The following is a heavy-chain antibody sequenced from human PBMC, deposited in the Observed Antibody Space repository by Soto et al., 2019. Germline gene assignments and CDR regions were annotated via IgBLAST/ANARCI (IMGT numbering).Heavy chain of an antibody. CDR3: AHRYGGNFYRWYFDF. Sequence: QITLEESGPTLVKPTQTLTLTCTFSGFSLSTSGAGVGWIRQPAGKALEWLALISWKDDKRYNPGLKSRLSITKATSKSQVVLTMTNVDPVDTATYFCAHRYGGNFYRWYFDFWGQGTLVTVSS. D-gene: IGHD4-17*01. CDR2: ISWKDDK. V-gene: IGHV2-5*01. CDR1: GFSLSTSGAG. J-gene: IGHJ4*02.